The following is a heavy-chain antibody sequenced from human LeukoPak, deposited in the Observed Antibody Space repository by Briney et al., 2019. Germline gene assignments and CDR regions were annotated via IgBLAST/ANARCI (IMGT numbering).Heavy chain of an antibody. D-gene: IGHD3-22*01. CDR3: ARAHYYDSSAYFDY. CDR1: GFTFSDYS. J-gene: IGHJ4*02. V-gene: IGHV3-21*01. Sequence: GSLRLSCVASGFTFSDYSMNWVRQAPGKGLEWVSSISRGSSYIYYADSVKGRFTISRDTAKNSLYLQMHGLGAEDTAVYYCARAHYYDSSAYFDYWGQGTLVTVSS. CDR2: ISRGSSYI.